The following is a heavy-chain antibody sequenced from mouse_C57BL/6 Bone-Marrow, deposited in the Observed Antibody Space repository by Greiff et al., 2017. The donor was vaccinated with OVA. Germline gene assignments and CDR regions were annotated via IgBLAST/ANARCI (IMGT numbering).Heavy chain of an antibody. CDR2: IWSGGST. D-gene: IGHD2-5*01. V-gene: IGHV2-2*01. Sequence: VQGVESGPGLVQPSQSLSITCTVSGFSLTSYGVHWVRQSPGKGLEWLGVIWSGGSTDYNAAFISRLSISKDNSKSQVFFKMNSLQADDTAIYYCASPSYYSNAWFAYWGQGTLVTVSA. CDR1: GFSLTSYG. J-gene: IGHJ3*01. CDR3: ASPSYYSNAWFAY.